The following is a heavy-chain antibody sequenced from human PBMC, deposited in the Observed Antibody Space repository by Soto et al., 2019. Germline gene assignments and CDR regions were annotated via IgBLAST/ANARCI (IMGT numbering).Heavy chain of an antibody. Sequence: GGSLRLSCAASGFTFSSYSMNWVRQAPGKVLEWVSSISSSSSYIYYADSVKGRFTISRDNAKNSLYLQMNSLRAEDTAVYYCARDRAVTKAWYYYGMDVWGQGTTVTVSS. CDR3: ARDRAVTKAWYYYGMDV. CDR1: GFTFSSYS. D-gene: IGHD4-17*01. CDR2: ISSSSSYI. J-gene: IGHJ6*02. V-gene: IGHV3-21*01.